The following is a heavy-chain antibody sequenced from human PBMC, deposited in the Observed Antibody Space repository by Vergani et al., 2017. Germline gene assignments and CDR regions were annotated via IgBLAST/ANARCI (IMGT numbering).Heavy chain of an antibody. V-gene: IGHV1-18*01. J-gene: IGHJ5*02. CDR3: AGDSSEYYDFLAPFDP. CDR2: ISAYNGNT. Sequence: QVQLVQSGAEVKKPGASVKVSCKASGYTFTSYGISWVRQAPGQGLEWMGWISAYNGNTNYAQKLQGRVTLTTDTSTSTAYMELRSLRSDDTAVYYCAGDSSEYYDFLAPFDPWGQGTLVTVSS. CDR1: GYTFTSYG. D-gene: IGHD3-3*01.